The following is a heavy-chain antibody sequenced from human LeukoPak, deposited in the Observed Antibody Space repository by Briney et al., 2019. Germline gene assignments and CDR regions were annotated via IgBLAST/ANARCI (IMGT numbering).Heavy chain of an antibody. CDR2: ISSTSSYI. D-gene: IGHD5-18*01. CDR1: VFIFSDYS. CDR3: ARGQLWQTGWFDP. Sequence: PGGSLRLSCAASVFIFSDYSMQWARQAPGKGLEWVSCISSTSSYIYYADSVRGRFTISRDNAKNSLYLQMNSLRAEDTAVYYCARGQLWQTGWFDPWGQGTLVTVSS. J-gene: IGHJ5*02. V-gene: IGHV3-21*01.